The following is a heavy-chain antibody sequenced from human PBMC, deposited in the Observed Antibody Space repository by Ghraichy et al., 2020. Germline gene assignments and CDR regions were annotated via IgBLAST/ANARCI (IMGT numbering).Heavy chain of an antibody. D-gene: IGHD3-3*01. J-gene: IGHJ5*02. V-gene: IGHV3-23*01. Sequence: GGSLRLSCAASGFTFSSYAMSWVRQAPGKGLEWVSAISGSGGSTYYADSVKGRFTISRDNSKNTLYLQMNSLRAEDTAVYYCAREKTWYDFWSGYQGWFDPWGQGTLVTVSS. CDR2: ISGSGGST. CDR3: AREKTWYDFWSGYQGWFDP. CDR1: GFTFSSYA.